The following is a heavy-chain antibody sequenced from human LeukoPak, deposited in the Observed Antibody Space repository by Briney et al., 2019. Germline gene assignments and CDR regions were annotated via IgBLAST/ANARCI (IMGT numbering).Heavy chain of an antibody. Sequence: SETLSLTCTVSGGSISSYYWSWIRQPPGKGLEWIGYIYYSGSTNYNPSLKSRVTISVDTSKNQFSLKLSSVTAADTAVYYCARGGGIAAATDYWGQGTLVTVSS. D-gene: IGHD6-13*01. V-gene: IGHV4-59*01. CDR1: GGSISSYY. CDR2: IYYSGST. CDR3: ARGGGIAAATDY. J-gene: IGHJ4*02.